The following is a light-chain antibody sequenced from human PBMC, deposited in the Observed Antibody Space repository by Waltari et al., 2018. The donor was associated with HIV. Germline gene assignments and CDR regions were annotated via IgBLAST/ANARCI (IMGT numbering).Light chain of an antibody. J-gene: IGKJ5*01. V-gene: IGKV1-33*01. CDR2: DAY. CDR1: QDINKY. CDR3: QRYDNLPSIT. Sequence: DIQMTQSPSSLSASVGDRVTITCQASQDINKYLNWYQQKPGKAPDLLIYDAYNLKTGVPSRFSGSGSGTDFTLTISSLQPEDLATYFCQRYDNLPSITFGQGTRVEIK.